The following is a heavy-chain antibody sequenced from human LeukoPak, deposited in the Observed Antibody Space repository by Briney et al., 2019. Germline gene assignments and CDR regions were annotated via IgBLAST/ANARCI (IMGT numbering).Heavy chain of an antibody. J-gene: IGHJ5*02. CDR3: ARDYGDYGGWFDL. V-gene: IGHV4-59*12. D-gene: IGHD4-17*01. Sequence: SETLSLTCTVSGXSISSYYWSWIRQPPGKGLEWIGYIYYSGSTNYNPSLKSRVTISIDKSKIQFSLKLTSVTAADTAVYYCARDYGDYGGWFDLWGQGTLVIVSS. CDR1: GXSISSYY. CDR2: IYYSGST.